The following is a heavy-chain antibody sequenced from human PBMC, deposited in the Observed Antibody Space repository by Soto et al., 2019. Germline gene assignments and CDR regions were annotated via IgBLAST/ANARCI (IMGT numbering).Heavy chain of an antibody. J-gene: IGHJ5*02. CDR3: ARQTDYDILTGLNWFDP. Sequence: SETLSLTCTVSGGSISSSSYYWGWIRQPPGKGLEWIGSIYYSGSTYYNPSLKSRVTISVDTSKNQFSLKLSSVTAADTAVYYCARQTDYDILTGLNWFDPWGQGTLVTVSS. CDR1: GGSISSSSYY. V-gene: IGHV4-39*01. CDR2: IYYSGST. D-gene: IGHD3-9*01.